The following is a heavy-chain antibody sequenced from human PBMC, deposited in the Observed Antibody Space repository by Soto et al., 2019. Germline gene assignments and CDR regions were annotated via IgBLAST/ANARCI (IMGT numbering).Heavy chain of an antibody. CDR3: ATVGYDYVWGSYRYTYYFDY. CDR2: FDPEDGET. Sequence: ASVKVSCKVSGYTLTELSMHWVRQAPGKGLEWMGGFDPEDGETIYAQKFQGRVTMTEDTSTDTAYMELSSLRSEDTAMYYCATVGYDYVWGSYRYTYYFDYWGQGTLVTVSS. CDR1: GYTLTELS. D-gene: IGHD3-16*02. V-gene: IGHV1-24*01. J-gene: IGHJ4*02.